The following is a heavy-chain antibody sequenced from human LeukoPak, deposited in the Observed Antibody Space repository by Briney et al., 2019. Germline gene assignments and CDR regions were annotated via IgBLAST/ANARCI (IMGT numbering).Heavy chain of an antibody. D-gene: IGHD3-22*01. CDR3: ARHPLSSGYPFDY. CDR1: GGSIDSHY. J-gene: IGHJ4*02. CDR2: FFTDGST. V-gene: IGHV4-4*07. Sequence: KPSETLSLTCTVSGGSIDSHYRSWNRQSAGKGLEWIGRFFTDGSTYYNPSLEIRVTMSVDTSKNQFSLKVRSVTAADTAVYYCARHPLSSGYPFDYWGQETLVTVSS.